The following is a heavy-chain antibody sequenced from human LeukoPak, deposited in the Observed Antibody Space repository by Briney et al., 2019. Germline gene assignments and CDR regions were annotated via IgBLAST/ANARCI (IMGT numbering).Heavy chain of an antibody. J-gene: IGHJ4*02. D-gene: IGHD6-19*01. CDR2: IYTYNGNA. CDR1: GYTSSAYG. Sequence: ASVKVSCKASGYTSSAYGISWVRQAPGQGLEWMGWIYTYNGNANYAEHLQGRVTLTSDSSTTTVYMELKNLTSDDTAVYYCARDSSPVAGVGLFWGQGTLVTVSS. CDR3: ARDSSPVAGVGLF. V-gene: IGHV1-18*01.